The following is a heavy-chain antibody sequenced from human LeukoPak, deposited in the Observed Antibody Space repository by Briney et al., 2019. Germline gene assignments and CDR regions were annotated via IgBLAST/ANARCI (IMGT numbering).Heavy chain of an antibody. V-gene: IGHV3-9*01. CDR3: AKDTAGGYCSGGSCHSFAYYFDY. D-gene: IGHD2-15*01. CDR1: GFTFDDYA. Sequence: GRSLRLSCAASGFTFDDYAMHWVRQAPGKGLEWVSGISWNSGSIGYADSVKGRFTISRDNAKNSLYLQMNSLRAEDTALYYCAKDTAGGYCSGGSCHSFAYYFDYWGQGTLVTVSS. J-gene: IGHJ4*02. CDR2: ISWNSGSI.